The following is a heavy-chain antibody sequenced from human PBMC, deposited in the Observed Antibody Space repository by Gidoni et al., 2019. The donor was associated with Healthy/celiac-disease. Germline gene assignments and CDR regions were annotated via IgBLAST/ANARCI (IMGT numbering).Heavy chain of an antibody. CDR2: IIPIFGTA. CDR3: ARAPTERYCSSTSCYPYYYYMDV. CDR1: GGTFSSYA. J-gene: IGHJ6*03. V-gene: IGHV1-69*06. Sequence: QVQLVQSGAEVKKPGSSVKVSCTASGGTFSSYAISWVRQAPGQGLEWMGGIIPIFGTANYAQKFQGRVTITADKSTSTAYMELSSLRSEDTAVYYCARAPTERYCSSTSCYPYYYYMDVWGKGTTVTVSS. D-gene: IGHD2-2*01.